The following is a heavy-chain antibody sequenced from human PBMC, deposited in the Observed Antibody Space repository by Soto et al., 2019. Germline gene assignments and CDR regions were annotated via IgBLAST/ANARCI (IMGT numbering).Heavy chain of an antibody. CDR1: GFTFSSYG. CDR3: ARSVGSGYYTYYFDY. CDR2: IWYDGSNK. J-gene: IGHJ4*02. D-gene: IGHD3-22*01. Sequence: GGSLRLACAASGFTFSSYGMHWVRKAPGKGLEWVAVIWYDGSNKYYADSVKGRFTISRDNSKNTLYLQMNSLRAEDTAVYYCARSVGSGYYTYYFDYWGQGTLVTVSS. V-gene: IGHV3-33*01.